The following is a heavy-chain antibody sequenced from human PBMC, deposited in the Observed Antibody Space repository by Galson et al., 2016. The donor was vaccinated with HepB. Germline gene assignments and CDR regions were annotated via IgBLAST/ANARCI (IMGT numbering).Heavy chain of an antibody. Sequence: SLRLSCAASGFTFDDHAMHWVRQAPGKGLEWVSGISWNSLIIVYADSAKGRFTVSRDNAENSLYLQVNSLRPEDSAFYYCAKDKSPYASTWIDYWGQGTLVTVSP. V-gene: IGHV3-9*01. CDR1: GFTFDDHA. CDR2: ISWNSLII. D-gene: IGHD2-2*01. CDR3: AKDKSPYASTWIDY. J-gene: IGHJ4*02.